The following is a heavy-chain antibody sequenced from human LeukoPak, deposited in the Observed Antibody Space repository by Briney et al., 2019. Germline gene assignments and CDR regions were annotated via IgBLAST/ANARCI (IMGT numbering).Heavy chain of an antibody. CDR1: GFIFDDYA. D-gene: IGHD5-12*01. J-gene: IGHJ6*02. CDR2: ITGDGAGT. V-gene: IGHV3-43*02. CDR3: TKGRVATVGGAKYAMDV. Sequence: GGSLRLSCAASGFIFDDYAMHWIRQAPGKGLEWVSLITGDGAGTYYEDSVRGRFTISRDNSKNSLYLIMNSLRTEDTALYYCTKGRVATVGGAKYAMDVWGQGTTVTVSS.